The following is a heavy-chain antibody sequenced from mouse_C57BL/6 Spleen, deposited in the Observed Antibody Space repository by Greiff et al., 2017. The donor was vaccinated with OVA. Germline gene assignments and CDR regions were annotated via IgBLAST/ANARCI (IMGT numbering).Heavy chain of an antibody. Sequence: VQLQQSGAELAKPGASVKLSCKASGYTFTSYGISWVKQRTGQGLEWIGEIYPRSGNTYYNEKFKGKATLTADKSSSTAYMELRSLTSEDSAVYFCARSGYSNYVDFDYWGQGTTLTVSS. J-gene: IGHJ2*01. V-gene: IGHV1-81*01. CDR3: ARSGYSNYVDFDY. CDR2: IYPRSGNT. D-gene: IGHD2-5*01. CDR1: GYTFTSYG.